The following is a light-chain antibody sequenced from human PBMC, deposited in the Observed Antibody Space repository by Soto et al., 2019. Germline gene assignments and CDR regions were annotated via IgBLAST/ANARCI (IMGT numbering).Light chain of an antibody. CDR1: SSDVGTYNL. CDR3: CSYAGSSTYV. V-gene: IGLV2-23*01. CDR2: EGS. Sequence: QSVLTQPASVSGSPGQSITISCTGTSSDVGTYNLVSWYQHHPGKAPKIMIYEGSKRPSGVSNRFSGSKSGNTASLTISGLQAEDEADYYCCSYAGSSTYVFGTGTKLTVL. J-gene: IGLJ1*01.